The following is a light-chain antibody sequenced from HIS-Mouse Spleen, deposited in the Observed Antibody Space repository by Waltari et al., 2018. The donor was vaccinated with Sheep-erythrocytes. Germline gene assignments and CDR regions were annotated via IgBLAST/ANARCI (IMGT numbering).Light chain of an antibody. Sequence: QSALTQPRSVSGSPGQSVTISCTGTSSDVVGYTYVSWYQQHPGKDPKLMIYDVSKRPSGVPDRFSGSKSGNTASLTISGLQAEDEADYYCCSYAGSYNHVFATGTKVTVL. V-gene: IGLV2-11*01. J-gene: IGLJ1*01. CDR2: DVS. CDR3: CSYAGSYNHV. CDR1: SSDVVGYTY.